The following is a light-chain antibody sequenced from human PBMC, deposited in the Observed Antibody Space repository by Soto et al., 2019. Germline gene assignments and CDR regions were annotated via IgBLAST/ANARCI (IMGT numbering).Light chain of an antibody. J-gene: IGKJ1*01. Sequence: DIEMTQSPSTLSGSVGDRVTITCRASQTISSWLAWYQQKPGKPPKLLIYKASTLKSGVPSRFSGRGSGTECTLTISSLQPDDFETYYCQHYNSYSEAFGQGTKVDIK. V-gene: IGKV1-5*03. CDR3: QHYNSYSEA. CDR1: QTISSW. CDR2: KAS.